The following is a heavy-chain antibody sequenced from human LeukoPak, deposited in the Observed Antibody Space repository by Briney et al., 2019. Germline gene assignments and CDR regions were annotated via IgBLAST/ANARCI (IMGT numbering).Heavy chain of an antibody. CDR2: IYYSGST. V-gene: IGHV4-31*03. Sequence: SQTLFLTCTVSGGSISSGGYYWSWIRQHPGKGLEWIGYIYYSGSTYYNPSLKSRVTISVDTSKNQFSLKLSSVTAADTAVYYCARDLSGPFDYWGQGTLVTVSS. CDR3: ARDLSGPFDY. CDR1: GGSISSGGYY. D-gene: IGHD2/OR15-2a*01. J-gene: IGHJ4*02.